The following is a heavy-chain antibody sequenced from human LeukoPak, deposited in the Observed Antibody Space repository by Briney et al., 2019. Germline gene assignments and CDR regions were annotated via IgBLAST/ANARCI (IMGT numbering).Heavy chain of an antibody. CDR1: GGSFSGHF. Sequence: KTSETLSPTCAVYGGSFSGHFWSWIRQPPGKGLEWIGEITDSGSIKYNPSLKSRVTMSVDTSKKHFSLKLSSVTAADTAVYYCARRYPSVRGVNLRPQEVRKYYFDYWGQGNLVTVSS. J-gene: IGHJ4*02. D-gene: IGHD3-10*01. CDR3: ARRYPSVRGVNLRPQEVRKYYFDY. V-gene: IGHV4-34*01. CDR2: ITDSGSI.